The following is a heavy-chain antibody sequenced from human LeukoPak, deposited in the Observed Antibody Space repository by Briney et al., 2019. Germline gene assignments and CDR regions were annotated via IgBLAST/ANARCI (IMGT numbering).Heavy chain of an antibody. CDR1: GGSFSGYY. CDR3: AGGDQLLSLDY. CDR2: INHSGST. Sequence: SETLSLTCAVYGGSFSGYYWSWIRQPPGKGLEWIGEINHSGSTNYNPSLKSRVTISVDTSKNQFSLKLSSVTASDTAVYYCAGGDQLLSLDYWGQGTLVTVSS. V-gene: IGHV4-34*01. D-gene: IGHD2-2*01. J-gene: IGHJ4*02.